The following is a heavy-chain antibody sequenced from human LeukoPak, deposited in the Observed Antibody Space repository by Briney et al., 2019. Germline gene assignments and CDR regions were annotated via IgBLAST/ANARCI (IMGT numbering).Heavy chain of an antibody. CDR2: IDKHGNGK. D-gene: IGHD1-26*01. Sequence: PGGSLRLSCVASGFTFSISWVTWVRQAPGKGLEWVANIDKHGNGKYYVDSVKGRFAISRDYATNSVFLQMNSLRAEDTSVYYCARDAGWGYYDLWGQGTPVTVSS. CDR3: ARDAGWGYYDL. J-gene: IGHJ4*02. CDR1: GFTFSISW. V-gene: IGHV3-7*01.